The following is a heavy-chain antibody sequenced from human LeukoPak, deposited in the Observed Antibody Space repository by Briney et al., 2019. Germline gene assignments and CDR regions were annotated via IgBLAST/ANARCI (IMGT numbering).Heavy chain of an antibody. J-gene: IGHJ5*02. CDR2: INYSGRT. D-gene: IGHD3-9*01. Sequence: SETLSLTCTVSGGSISSYYWSWIRQPPGKGLEWIGYINYSGRTNYNPSLKSRVTMSVDTSKNQFSLKLNSVTAADTAVYYCARDYDVLTAYPPTQLFDPWGQGTLVTVSS. V-gene: IGHV4-59*12. CDR1: GGSISSYY. CDR3: ARDYDVLTAYPPTQLFDP.